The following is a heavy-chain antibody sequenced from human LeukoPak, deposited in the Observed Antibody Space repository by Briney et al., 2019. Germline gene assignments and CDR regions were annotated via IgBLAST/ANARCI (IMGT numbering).Heavy chain of an antibody. V-gene: IGHV3-48*02. D-gene: IGHD1-26*01. CDR2: ISSSSSTI. Sequence: PGGSLRLSCSASGFTFSTYAMHWVRQAPGKGLEWVSYISSSSSTIYYADSVKGRFTISRDNAKNSLYLQMNSLRDEDTAVYYCARQREFNYWGQGTLVTVSS. CDR1: GFTFSTYA. CDR3: ARQREFNY. J-gene: IGHJ4*02.